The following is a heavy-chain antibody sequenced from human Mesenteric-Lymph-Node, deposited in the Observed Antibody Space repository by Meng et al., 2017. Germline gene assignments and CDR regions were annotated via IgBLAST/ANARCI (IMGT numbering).Heavy chain of an antibody. Sequence: AAAPGLGMPEEARSLTWPVSGGSTSNSYWRWIRQPPGKGLGLIGHIYYSGSTKYNPSLKSRVTISVDTSKNQFSLKLSSVTAADTAVYYCARGIEQQLVLVGYWGQGTLVTVSS. CDR2: IYYSGST. V-gene: IGHV4-59*01. J-gene: IGHJ4*02. CDR3: ARGIEQQLVLVGY. D-gene: IGHD6-13*01. CDR1: GGSTSNSY.